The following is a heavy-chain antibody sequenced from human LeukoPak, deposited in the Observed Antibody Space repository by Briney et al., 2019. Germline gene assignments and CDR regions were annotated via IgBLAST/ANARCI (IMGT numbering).Heavy chain of an antibody. Sequence: PSETLSLICTVSGYSISSGYYWGWIRQPPGKGLEWIGSIYHSGSTYYNPSLKSRVTISVDTSKNQFSLKLSSVTAADTAVYYCASDYGGKGRYFDLWGPGTLVTVSS. CDR1: GYSISSGYY. CDR3: ASDYGGKGRYFDL. V-gene: IGHV4-38-2*02. J-gene: IGHJ2*01. D-gene: IGHD4-23*01. CDR2: IYHSGST.